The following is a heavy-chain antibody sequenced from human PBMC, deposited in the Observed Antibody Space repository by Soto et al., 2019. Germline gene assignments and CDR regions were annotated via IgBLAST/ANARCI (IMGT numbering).Heavy chain of an antibody. Sequence: PSETLSLTCTVSGGSISSYYWSWIRQPPGKGLEWIGYIYYSGSTNYNPSLKSRVTISVDTSKNQFSLKLSSVTAADTAVYYCARASTVVTHSGSYNWFDPWGQGTLVTVS. J-gene: IGHJ5*02. CDR1: GGSISSYY. V-gene: IGHV4-59*01. CDR3: ARASTVVTHSGSYNWFDP. CDR2: IYYSGST. D-gene: IGHD2-21*02.